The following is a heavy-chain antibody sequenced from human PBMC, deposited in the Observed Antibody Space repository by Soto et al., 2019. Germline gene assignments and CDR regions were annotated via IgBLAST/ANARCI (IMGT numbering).Heavy chain of an antibody. D-gene: IGHD2-2*01. Sequence: PGGSLRLSCAASGFTFSNYWMSWVRQAPGKGLEWVANIRQDGSQKYYVDSVKGRFTISRDNAEKSLYLQMNSLRAEDTAVYYCARGRYCSSTSCYQFDYWGQGILVTVS. CDR2: IRQDGSQK. CDR1: GFTFSNYW. V-gene: IGHV3-7*05. J-gene: IGHJ4*02. CDR3: ARGRYCSSTSCYQFDY.